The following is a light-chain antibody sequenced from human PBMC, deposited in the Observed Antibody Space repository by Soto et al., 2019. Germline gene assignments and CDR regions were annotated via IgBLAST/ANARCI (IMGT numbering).Light chain of an antibody. V-gene: IGKV3D-15*01. J-gene: IGKJ4*01. CDR1: QSVSSN. CDR2: GAS. Sequence: EIVMTQSPATLAVSPGERATLSCRASQSVSSNLAWYQQKPGQAPRLLIYGASSRATGSPDRFSGGGSGTDFTLTISRLEPEDFALYYCQQYNNWPTFGGGTKVDI. CDR3: QQYNNWPT.